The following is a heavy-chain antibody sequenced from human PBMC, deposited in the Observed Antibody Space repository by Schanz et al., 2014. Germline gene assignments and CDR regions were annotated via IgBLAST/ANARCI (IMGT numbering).Heavy chain of an antibody. CDR2: INPSGGST. CDR1: GYTFTSYY. CDR3: ARDGEAAAGCDY. V-gene: IGHV1-46*03. J-gene: IGHJ4*02. Sequence: QVQLVQSGAEVKKPGASVKVSCKASGYTFTSYYMHWVRQAPGQGLEWMGIINPSGGSTSYAQKCQGRVTMTRATCTSTVYLELSSLRSEDAAVYYCARDGEAAAGCDYWGQGTLVTVSS. D-gene: IGHD6-13*01.